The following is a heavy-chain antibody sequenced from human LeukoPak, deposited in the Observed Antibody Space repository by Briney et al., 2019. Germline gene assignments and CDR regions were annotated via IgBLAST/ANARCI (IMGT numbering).Heavy chain of an antibody. CDR2: ISGRVSTK. V-gene: IGHV3-11*04. CDR3: ARVSGSSLTHYFDY. D-gene: IGHD1-26*01. CDR1: GFTFSDYY. Sequence: GSLRLSCAASGFTFSDYYMSWIRQAPGKGLEWVSYISGRVSTKYYADSVKGRFTISRDNAKNSLYLQVNSLRAEDTAVYYCARVSGSSLTHYFDYWGQGTLVTVSS. J-gene: IGHJ4*02.